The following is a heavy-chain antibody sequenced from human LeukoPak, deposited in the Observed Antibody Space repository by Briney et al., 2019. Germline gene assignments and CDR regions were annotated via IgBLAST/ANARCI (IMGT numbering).Heavy chain of an antibody. CDR1: GLTFSRYW. CDR2: IKQDGSEK. J-gene: IGHJ6*02. Sequence: GGSLRLSCAASGLTFSRYWMSWVRQAPGKGLEWVANIKQDGSEKYYVDSVKGRFTISRDNAKNSLYLQMNSLRAEDTAVYYCARDLGYYGMDVWGQGTTVTVSS. V-gene: IGHV3-7*05. CDR3: ARDLGYYGMDV.